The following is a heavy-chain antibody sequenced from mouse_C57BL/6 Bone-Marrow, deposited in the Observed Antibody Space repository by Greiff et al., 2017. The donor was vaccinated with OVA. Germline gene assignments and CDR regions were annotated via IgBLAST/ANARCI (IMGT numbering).Heavy chain of an antibody. J-gene: IGHJ3*01. CDR3: ARGAFAY. V-gene: IGHV5-6*01. Sequence: EVQGVESGGDLVKPGGSLKLSCAASGFTFSSYGMSWVRQTPDKRLEWVATISSGGSYTYYPDSVKGRFTISRDNAKNTLYLQMSSLKSEDTAMYYCARGAFAYWGQGTLVTVSA. CDR2: ISSGGSYT. CDR1: GFTFSSYG.